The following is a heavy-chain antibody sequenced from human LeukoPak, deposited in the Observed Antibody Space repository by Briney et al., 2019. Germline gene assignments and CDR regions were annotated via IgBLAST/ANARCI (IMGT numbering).Heavy chain of an antibody. CDR3: ARHSADTAMNFDY. CDR2: IYYSGST. V-gene: IGHV4-39*01. J-gene: IGHJ4*02. Sequence: PSETLSLTCTVSGGSISSSSYYWGWIRQPPGKGLEWIGSIYYSGSTYYNPSLKSRVTISVDTSKKQFSLKLSSVTAADTAVYYCARHSADTAMNFDYWGQGTLVTVSS. CDR1: GGSISSSSYY. D-gene: IGHD5-18*01.